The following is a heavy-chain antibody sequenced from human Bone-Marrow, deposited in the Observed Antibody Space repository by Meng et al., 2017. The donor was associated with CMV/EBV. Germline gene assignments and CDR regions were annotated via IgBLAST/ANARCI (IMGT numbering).Heavy chain of an antibody. CDR3: ARGPYSSSDNWFDP. CDR2: INPNSGGT. D-gene: IGHD6-13*01. J-gene: IGHJ5*02. CDR1: GYTFTGYY. V-gene: IGHV1-2*02. Sequence: ASVKVSCKASGYTFTGYYMHWVRQAPGQGLEWMGWINPNSGGTNYAQKFQGRVTMTRDASISTAYMELSRLRSDDTAVYYCARGPYSSSDNWFDPWGQGTLVTVSS.